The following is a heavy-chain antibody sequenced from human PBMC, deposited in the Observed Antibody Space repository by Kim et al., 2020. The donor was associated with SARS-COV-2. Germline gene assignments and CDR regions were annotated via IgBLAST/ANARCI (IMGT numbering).Heavy chain of an antibody. CDR3: VRDGSLADAFDI. CDR1: GFTFNTYS. CDR2: ISSSSRPI. V-gene: IGHV3-48*02. D-gene: IGHD3-10*01. Sequence: GGSLRLSCAASGFTFNTYSFNWVSQAPGKGLEWISYISSSSRPIYYADSVNGRFTISRDNAKNSLYLQMNSLRDEDTAVYYCVRDGSLADAFDIWGQGT. J-gene: IGHJ3*02.